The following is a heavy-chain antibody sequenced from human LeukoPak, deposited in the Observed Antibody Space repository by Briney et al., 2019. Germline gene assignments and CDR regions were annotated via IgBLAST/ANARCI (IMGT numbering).Heavy chain of an antibody. CDR3: TRRSGSANDY. V-gene: IGHV3-73*01. CDR1: GFTFSGSA. D-gene: IGHD6-6*01. CDR2: IRSKANSYAT. J-gene: IGHJ4*02. Sequence: PGGSLRLSCAASGFTFSGSAMHWVRQAPGKGREWVGRIRSKANSYATAYAASVKGRSTISRDDSKNTAYLQMNSLKTEDTAVYYCTRRSGSANDYWGQGTLVTVSS.